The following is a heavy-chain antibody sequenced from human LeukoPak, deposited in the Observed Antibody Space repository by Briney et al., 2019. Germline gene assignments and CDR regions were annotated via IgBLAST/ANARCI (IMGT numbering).Heavy chain of an antibody. CDR3: ARSGYCSSASCYQSHNWFDP. J-gene: IGHJ5*02. Sequence: GASVTVSCKASGGTFSSYAISWVRQAPGQGLEWMGGIIPIFGTANYAQKFQGRVTITADESTSTAYMELSSLRSEDTAVYYCARSGYCSSASCYQSHNWFDPWGQETLVTVSS. V-gene: IGHV1-69*13. CDR1: GGTFSSYA. D-gene: IGHD2-2*03. CDR2: IIPIFGTA.